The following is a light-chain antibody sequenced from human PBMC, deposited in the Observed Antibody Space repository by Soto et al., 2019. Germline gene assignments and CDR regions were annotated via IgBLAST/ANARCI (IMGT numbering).Light chain of an antibody. V-gene: IGLV2-14*03. CDR3: SSYTTSTTLI. CDR1: SSDVGRYKL. CDR2: DVT. J-gene: IGLJ2*01. Sequence: QSVLTQPASVSGSPGQSITISCTGTSSDVGRYKLVSWYQQHPGKAPKLMIYDVTNRPSGVSNRFSGPKSGNTASLTISGLQAEDEADYYCSSYTTSTTLIFGGGTKLTVL.